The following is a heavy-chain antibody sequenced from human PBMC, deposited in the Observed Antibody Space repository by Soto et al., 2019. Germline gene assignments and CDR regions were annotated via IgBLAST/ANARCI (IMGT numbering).Heavy chain of an antibody. V-gene: IGHV5-10-1*01. D-gene: IGHD5-18*01. J-gene: IGHJ6*02. CDR2: IDPSDSYT. Sequence: PGESLKISCKGSGYSFTSYWISWVRQMPGKGLEWMGRIDPSDSYTNYSPSFQGHVTISADKSISTAYLQWSSLKASDTAMYYCARMSIQLWEDNYYYYGMDVWGQGTTVTVS. CDR3: ARMSIQLWEDNYYYYGMDV. CDR1: GYSFTSYW.